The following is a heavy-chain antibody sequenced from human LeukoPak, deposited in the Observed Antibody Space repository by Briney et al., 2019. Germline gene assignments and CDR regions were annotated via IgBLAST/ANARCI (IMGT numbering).Heavy chain of an antibody. CDR1: GGSISTYH. CDR2: IYNSGGT. V-gene: IGHV4-59*01. Sequence: SETLSLTCTVSGGSISTYHWSWIRQPPGKGLEWIGYIYNSGGTNYNPSLKSRVTISADTSKSQFSLKLSSVTAADTAVYYCARGSADASDYWGQGTLVTVSS. CDR3: ARGSADASDY. J-gene: IGHJ4*02.